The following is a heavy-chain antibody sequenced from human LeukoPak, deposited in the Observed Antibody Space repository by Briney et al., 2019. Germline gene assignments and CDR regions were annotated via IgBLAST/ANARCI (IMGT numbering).Heavy chain of an antibody. J-gene: IGHJ5*02. Sequence: SETLSLTCAVYGGSFSGYYWSWIRQPPGKGLEWIGEINHSGSTNYNPSLKSRVTISVDTSKNQFSLKLSSVTAADTAVYYCARGPPVRGSSTGCYTAGVFGWFDPWGQGTLVTVSS. D-gene: IGHD2-2*02. V-gene: IGHV4-34*01. CDR3: ARGPPVRGSSTGCYTAGVFGWFDP. CDR1: GGSFSGYY. CDR2: INHSGST.